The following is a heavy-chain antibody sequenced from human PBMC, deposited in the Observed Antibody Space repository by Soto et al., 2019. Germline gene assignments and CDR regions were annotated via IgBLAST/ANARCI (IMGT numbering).Heavy chain of an antibody. Sequence: ASVKVSCKASGYTFTNYGITWVRQAPGQGLEWMGWINAGNGNTKYSQKFQGRVTITRDTSASTAYMELSSLRSDDTAVYYCARDVSEYSSSRFDYWGQGTLVTVSS. CDR1: GYTFTNYG. CDR2: INAGNGNT. V-gene: IGHV1-18*01. J-gene: IGHJ4*02. CDR3: ARDVSEYSSSRFDY. D-gene: IGHD6-6*01.